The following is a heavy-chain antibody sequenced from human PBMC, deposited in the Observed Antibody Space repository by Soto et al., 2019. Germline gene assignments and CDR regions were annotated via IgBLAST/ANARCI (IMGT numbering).Heavy chain of an antibody. Sequence: SXRLSCSASVGTLYDYSIHLLRHAPGKGLECVSGISWNSGSIGYAESVNGRLTISRDKAKNSLYLQMKSLRDEEPHLYSCQNDNHPRRTHQWASFDPWGPATLV. CDR2: ISWNSGSI. V-gene: IGHV3-9*01. J-gene: IGHJ5*02. CDR1: VGTLYDYS. D-gene: IGHD2-8*01. CDR3: QNDNHPRRTHQWASFDP.